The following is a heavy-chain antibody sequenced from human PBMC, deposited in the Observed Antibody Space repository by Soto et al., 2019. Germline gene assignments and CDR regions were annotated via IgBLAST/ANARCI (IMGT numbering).Heavy chain of an antibody. Sequence: GESLRLSCAASGFPFSSYSMNRVRQAPGQGLEWVPSISSSSSYIYYADSVKCRFTISRDNAKNSLYLQMNSLRGEDTAVYYCARRLWSXYYDSSGYYYTPRAFDIWGQGTMVTVSS. V-gene: IGHV3-21*01. CDR2: ISSSSSYI. J-gene: IGHJ3*02. D-gene: IGHD3-22*01. CDR1: GFPFSSYS. CDR3: ARRLWSXYYDSSGYYYTPRAFDI.